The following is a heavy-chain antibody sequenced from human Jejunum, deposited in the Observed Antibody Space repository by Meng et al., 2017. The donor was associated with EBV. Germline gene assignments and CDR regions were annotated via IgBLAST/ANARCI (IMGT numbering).Heavy chain of an antibody. CDR3: VKKGTRLTTHGYHFDY. D-gene: IGHD2-15*01. CDR2: IHTDNGGT. CDR1: GYTFNSYA. Sequence: QAQLVQLGAEVKEPGASVKVSCKASGYTFNSYAIHWVRQAPGHRLEWMGWIHTDNGGTKYSQEFQDRVTITRDTSASTAYMEISSLRSEDTAVYYCVKKGTRLTTHGYHFDYWGQGTLVTVSS. V-gene: IGHV1-3*04. J-gene: IGHJ4*02.